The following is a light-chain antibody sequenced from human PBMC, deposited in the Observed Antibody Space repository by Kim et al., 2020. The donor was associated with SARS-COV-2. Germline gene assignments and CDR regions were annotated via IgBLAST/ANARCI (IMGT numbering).Light chain of an antibody. J-gene: IGLJ2*01. V-gene: IGLV1-44*01. CDR1: STNIETNN. Sequence: GQWVTISCSGSSTNIETNNLTGYQQLPGTAPKLLIYSDNQRPSGFPDRFSGSKSATSASLGINGLQSEDEADYYCAVWDDSLNAVVFGGGTQLTVL. CDR2: SDN. CDR3: AVWDDSLNAVV.